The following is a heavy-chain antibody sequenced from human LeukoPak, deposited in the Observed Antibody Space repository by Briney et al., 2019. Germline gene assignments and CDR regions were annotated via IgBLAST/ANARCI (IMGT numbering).Heavy chain of an antibody. CDR2: ISAYNGNT. D-gene: IGHD3-22*01. Sequence: ASVKVSCKASGYTFSSYGISWVRQATVQGLEWMGWISAYNGNTNYAQKLQGRVTMTTDTSTSTAYMELRSLRSDDTAVYYCARDQRGYYDSSGYYFWGQGTLVTVSS. CDR3: ARDQRGYYDSSGYYF. V-gene: IGHV1-18*01. CDR1: GYTFSSYG. J-gene: IGHJ4*02.